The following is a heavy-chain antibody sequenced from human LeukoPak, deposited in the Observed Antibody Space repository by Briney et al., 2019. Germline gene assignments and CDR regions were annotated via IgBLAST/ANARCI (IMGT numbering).Heavy chain of an antibody. V-gene: IGHV4-59*01. J-gene: IGHJ4*02. Sequence: PSETLSLTCAVYGGPFSGYYWSWIRQPPGKGLEWIGYIYYSGSTKYNPSLKSRVAISVDTSKNQFSLKLSSVTAADTAVYYCARRYCSGGSCYYFYFDYWGQGTLVTVSS. CDR1: GGPFSGYY. CDR2: IYYSGST. CDR3: ARRYCSGGSCYYFYFDY. D-gene: IGHD2-15*01.